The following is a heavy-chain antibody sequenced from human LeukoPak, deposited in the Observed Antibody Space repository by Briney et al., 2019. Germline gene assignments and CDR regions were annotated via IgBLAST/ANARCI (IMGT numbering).Heavy chain of an antibody. CDR2: ISAYNGNT. Sequence: ASVKVSCKASGYTFTSYGISWVRQAPGQGLEWMGWISAYNGNTNYAQKLQGRVTMTTDTSTSTAYMELRSLRSDDTAVYYCARPSGNLTGAYYYYGMDVWGQGTTVTVSS. J-gene: IGHJ6*02. D-gene: IGHD1-26*01. V-gene: IGHV1-18*01. CDR1: GYTFTSYG. CDR3: ARPSGNLTGAYYYYGMDV.